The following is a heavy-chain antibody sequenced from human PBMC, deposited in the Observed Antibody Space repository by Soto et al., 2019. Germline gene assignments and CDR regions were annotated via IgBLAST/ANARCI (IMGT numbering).Heavy chain of an antibody. J-gene: IGHJ4*02. V-gene: IGHV3-30*04. CDR3: ARGGFSYYYDSSGYYYFDY. CDR1: GFTFSSYA. Sequence: GGSLRLSCAASGFTFSSYAMHWVRQAPGKGLEWGAVISYDGSNKYYADSVKGRFTISRDNSKNTLYLQMNSLRAEDTAVYYCARGGFSYYYDSSGYYYFDYWGQGTLVTVSS. CDR2: ISYDGSNK. D-gene: IGHD3-22*01.